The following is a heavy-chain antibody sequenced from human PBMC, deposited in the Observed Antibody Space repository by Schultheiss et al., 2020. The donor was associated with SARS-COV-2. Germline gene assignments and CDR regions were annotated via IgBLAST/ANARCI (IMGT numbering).Heavy chain of an antibody. D-gene: IGHD2-2*01. V-gene: IGHV3-21*04. CDR3: AKDGCSSTSCYLGY. CDR1: GFTFSSYA. Sequence: GESLKISCAASGFTFSSYAMSWVRQAPGKGLEWVSAISSSSSYIYYADSVKGRFTISRDNAKNSLYLQMNSLRAEDTALYYCAKDGCSSTSCYLGYWGQGTLVTVSS. J-gene: IGHJ4*02. CDR2: ISSSSSYI.